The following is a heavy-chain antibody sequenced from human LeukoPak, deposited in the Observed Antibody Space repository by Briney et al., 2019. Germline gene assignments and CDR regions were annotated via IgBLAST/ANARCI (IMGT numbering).Heavy chain of an antibody. CDR3: ARGRGCSSMSCYPDY. V-gene: IGHV3-21*01. CDR2: ISPCSIYI. D-gene: IGHD2-2*01. CDR1: GFSFSGYS. Sequence: GGSLRLSCAASGFSFSGYSINWVRQAPGKGLEWVSSISPCSIYIYYADSLKGRFTISRDNAENSLYLQMNSLRAEDTAVYYCARGRGCSSMSCYPDYWGQGTLVTVSS. J-gene: IGHJ4*02.